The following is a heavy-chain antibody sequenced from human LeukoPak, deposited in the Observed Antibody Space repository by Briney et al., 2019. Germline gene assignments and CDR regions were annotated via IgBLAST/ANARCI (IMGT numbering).Heavy chain of an antibody. V-gene: IGHV1-18*04. D-gene: IGHD5-18*01. CDR1: GYAFSDYG. Sequence: GASVKVSCTASGYAFSDYGVNWVRQAPGQGLEWMGWISGYNGHTSYAQKFQGRVMVTTDRSTNTAYLELRSLRSDDTAVYYCARVPNPRNTYGYNDKWGQGTLVTVSS. CDR3: ARVPNPRNTYGYNDK. CDR2: ISGYNGHT. J-gene: IGHJ4*02.